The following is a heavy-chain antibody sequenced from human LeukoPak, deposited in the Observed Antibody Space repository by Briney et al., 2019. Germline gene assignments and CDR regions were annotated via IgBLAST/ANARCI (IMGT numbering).Heavy chain of an antibody. CDR1: GFTFSSYW. CDR3: ARVWTPFGPTFDY. V-gene: IGHV3-7*01. D-gene: IGHD3/OR15-3a*01. J-gene: IGHJ4*02. Sequence: GGSLRLSCAASGFTFSSYWMSWVRRAPGKGLEWVANIKQDGSEKYYVDSVKGRFTISRDNAKNSLYLQMNSLRAEDTAVYYCARVWTPFGPTFDYWGQGTLVTVSS. CDR2: IKQDGSEK.